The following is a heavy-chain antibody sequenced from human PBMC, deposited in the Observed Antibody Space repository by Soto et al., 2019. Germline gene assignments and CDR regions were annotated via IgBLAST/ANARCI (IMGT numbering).Heavy chain of an antibody. V-gene: IGHV3-15*07. CDR3: CYYPDRRAGHFYR. D-gene: IGHD3-22*01. J-gene: IGHJ4*02. CDR2: LKSKTNGGTA. Sequence: EVQLVESGGGLVKPGESLRLSCTASGLTLTDAWMKWVRQAPGKGLEWVGRLKSKTNGGTADYAAPVRGRFTILRDDSKNNLYLPMNSLETGGTAVYYCCYYPDRRAGHFYRWGQGTLVTVSS. CDR1: GLTLTDAW.